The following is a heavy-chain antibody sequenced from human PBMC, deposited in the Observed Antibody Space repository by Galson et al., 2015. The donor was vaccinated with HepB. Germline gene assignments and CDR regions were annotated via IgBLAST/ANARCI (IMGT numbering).Heavy chain of an antibody. CDR2: IYYSGST. Sequence: SETLSLTCTVTGGSISSSSYYWGWIRQPPGKGLEWIGSIYYSGSTYYNPSLKSRVTISVDTSKNQFSLKLSSVTAADTAVYYCARVAAVAGGAFDIWGQGTMVTVSS. CDR1: GGSISSSSYY. CDR3: ARVAAVAGGAFDI. V-gene: IGHV4-39*07. J-gene: IGHJ3*02. D-gene: IGHD6-19*01.